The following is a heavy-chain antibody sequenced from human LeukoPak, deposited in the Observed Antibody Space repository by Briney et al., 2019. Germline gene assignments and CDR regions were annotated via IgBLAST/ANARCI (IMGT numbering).Heavy chain of an antibody. D-gene: IGHD1-14*01. J-gene: IGHJ4*02. CDR2: ISGSGGST. CDR1: GFTFSSDV. Sequence: GGSLRLSCGASGFTFSSDVMSWVRQAPGKGLEWVSAISGSGGSTYYADSVKGRFTISRDNSKNTLYLQMNGLRAEDTAVYYCAKDLVGSLPEYFDHWGQGTLVAVSS. V-gene: IGHV3-23*01. CDR3: AKDLVGSLPEYFDH.